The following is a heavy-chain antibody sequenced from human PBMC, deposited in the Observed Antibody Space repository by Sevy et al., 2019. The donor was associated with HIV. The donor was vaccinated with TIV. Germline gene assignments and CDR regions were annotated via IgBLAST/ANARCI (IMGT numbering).Heavy chain of an antibody. D-gene: IGHD2-15*01. Sequence: GGSLRLSCAASGFSFSYYPMHWVRQAPGKGLEWVALISYDGVNQYYAPSMKGRFTVSTVNSKNTMYMEMNNLRPEDTDVYYCARVVGRGEYLISAYLDYWGQGTLVTVSS. CDR3: ARVVGRGEYLISAYLDY. J-gene: IGHJ4*02. V-gene: IGHV3-30*01. CDR1: GFSFSYYP. CDR2: ISYDGVNQ.